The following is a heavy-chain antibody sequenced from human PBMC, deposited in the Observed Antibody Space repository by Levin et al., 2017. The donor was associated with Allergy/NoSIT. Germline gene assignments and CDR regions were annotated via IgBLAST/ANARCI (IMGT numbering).Heavy chain of an antibody. CDR3: ARGLGPAYGVGV. CDR2: ISSSGNT. Sequence: SETLSLTCSVSGASISTHYWSWIRQPPGEGLEWIGDISSSGNTNYNPSLKSRVTISLDTSKNQFSLKLTSMTAADTAVYYCARGLGPAYGVGVWGQGTTVTVSS. CDR1: GASISTHY. V-gene: IGHV4-59*11. D-gene: IGHD3-16*01. J-gene: IGHJ6*02.